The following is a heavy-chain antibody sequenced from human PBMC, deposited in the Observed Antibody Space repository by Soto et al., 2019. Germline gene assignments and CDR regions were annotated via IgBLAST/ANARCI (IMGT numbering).Heavy chain of an antibody. Sequence: ASVKVSCKASGYTFTSYAMHWVRQAPGQRLEWMGWINAGNGNTKYSQKFQGRVTITRDTSASTAYMELSSLRSEDTAVYYCAGSYRGGYPPLYYYYYGMDVWGQGTTVTVSS. CDR3: AGSYRGGYPPLYYYYYGMDV. CDR2: INAGNGNT. D-gene: IGHD1-26*01. J-gene: IGHJ6*02. CDR1: GYTFTSYA. V-gene: IGHV1-3*01.